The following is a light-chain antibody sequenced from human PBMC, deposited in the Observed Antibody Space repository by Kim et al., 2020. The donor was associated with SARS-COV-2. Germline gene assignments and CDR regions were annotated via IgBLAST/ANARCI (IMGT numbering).Light chain of an antibody. CDR3: QVWDSSSDHPV. J-gene: IGLJ3*02. V-gene: IGLV3-21*04. CDR2: YDS. CDR1: NIGSKS. Sequence: PRKTDRTYLGGNNIGSKSVHWYQQKPGQAPVLVIYYDSDRPSGIPERFSGSNSGNTATLTISRVEAGDEADYYCQVWDSSSDHPVFGGGTKLTVL.